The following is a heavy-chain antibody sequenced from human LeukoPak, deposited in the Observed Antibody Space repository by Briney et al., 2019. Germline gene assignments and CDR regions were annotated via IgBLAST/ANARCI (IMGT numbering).Heavy chain of an antibody. J-gene: IGHJ4*02. CDR3: ARDCSGGSCHFDY. CDR1: GYIFTSYG. D-gene: IGHD2-15*01. Sequence: ASVKVSCKASGYIFTSYGISWVRQAPGQGLEWMGWISGYNGSTYSTQKLQGRVTMATDTSTFTSYMELRSLTSDDTAIYYCARDCSGGSCHFDYWGQGTLVTVSS. V-gene: IGHV1-18*01. CDR2: ISGYNGST.